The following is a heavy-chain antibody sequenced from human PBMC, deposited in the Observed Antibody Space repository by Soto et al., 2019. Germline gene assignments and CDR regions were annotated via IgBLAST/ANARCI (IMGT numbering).Heavy chain of an antibody. J-gene: IGHJ4*02. Sequence: LRLSCAASGFTFSSYAMSWVRQAPGKGLEWVSAISGSGGSTYYADSVKGRFTISRDNSKNTLYLQMNSLRAEDTAVYYCAKVALRFLEWLSSQDYWGQGTLVTVSS. D-gene: IGHD3-3*01. CDR1: GFTFSSYA. CDR2: ISGSGGST. CDR3: AKVALRFLEWLSSQDY. V-gene: IGHV3-23*01.